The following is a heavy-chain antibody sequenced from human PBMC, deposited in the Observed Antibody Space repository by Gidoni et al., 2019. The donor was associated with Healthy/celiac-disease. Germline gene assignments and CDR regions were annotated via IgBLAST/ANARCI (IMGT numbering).Heavy chain of an antibody. CDR2: INPSGGST. D-gene: IGHD4-4*01. Sequence: QVQLVQSGAEVKNPGASVKVSCQASGYTFTSYYMHWVRQAPGQGLEWMGIINPSGGSTSYAQKFKGRVTMTRDTSTSTVYMELSSLRSEDTAVYYCATAPVSRDGYSDFDYWGQGTLVTVSS. CDR1: GYTFTSYY. J-gene: IGHJ4*02. V-gene: IGHV1-46*03. CDR3: ATAPVSRDGYSDFDY.